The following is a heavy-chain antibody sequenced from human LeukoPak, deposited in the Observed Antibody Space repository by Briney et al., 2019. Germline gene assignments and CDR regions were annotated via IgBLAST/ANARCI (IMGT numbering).Heavy chain of an antibody. D-gene: IGHD3-10*01. Sequence: GGSLRLSCAASGFTFSSYAMHWVRQAPGKGLEWVAFIRYDGSNKYYAGSVKGRFTISRDNSKNTLYLQMNSLRAEDTAVYYCAKDYRFYASGSHMDVWGKGTTVTISS. CDR2: IRYDGSNK. V-gene: IGHV3-30*02. J-gene: IGHJ6*03. CDR1: GFTFSSYA. CDR3: AKDYRFYASGSHMDV.